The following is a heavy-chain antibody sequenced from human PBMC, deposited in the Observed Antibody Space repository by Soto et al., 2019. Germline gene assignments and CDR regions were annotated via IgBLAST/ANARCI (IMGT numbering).Heavy chain of an antibody. V-gene: IGHV4-34*01. Sequence: QVQLQQWGAGLLKPSETLSLTCAVAGGSFSGYYWSWIRQPPGKGLEWIGEINHSGSTNYNPSLRSRVTISVDTSKNQFSLKLSSVTAADTAVYYCASLGYCSGGSCFIDAFDIWGQGTMVTVSS. D-gene: IGHD2-15*01. CDR1: GGSFSGYY. J-gene: IGHJ3*02. CDR2: INHSGST. CDR3: ASLGYCSGGSCFIDAFDI.